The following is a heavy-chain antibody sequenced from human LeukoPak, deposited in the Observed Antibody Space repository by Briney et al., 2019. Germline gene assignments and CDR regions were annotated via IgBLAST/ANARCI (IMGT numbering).Heavy chain of an antibody. CDR3: ARMGCSGGSCYRYYYYYGMDV. V-gene: IGHV3-48*03. CDR2: ISSSGSTI. Sequence: SLTPACAASGFSFSSYEMNWVRQAPGKGLEWVSYISSSGSTIYYAESGEDRPTTSRDHATNSLYLQMNILRAEDTAVYYGARMGCSGGSCYRYYYYYGMDVWGKGTTVTVSS. D-gene: IGHD2-15*01. J-gene: IGHJ6*04. CDR1: GFSFSSYE.